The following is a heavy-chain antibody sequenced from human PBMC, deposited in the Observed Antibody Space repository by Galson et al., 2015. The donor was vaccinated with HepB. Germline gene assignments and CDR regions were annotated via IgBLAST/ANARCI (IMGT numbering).Heavy chain of an antibody. CDR2: IYWDDDK. D-gene: IGHD6-19*01. CDR3: AHRLGGASGGWNEGYFDY. J-gene: IGHJ4*02. CDR1: GFSINTSGVG. Sequence: PALVKPTQTLALTCTLSGFSINTSGVGVGWIRQPPGKTLEWLALIYWDDDKRYSPSLSSRLTVIKDTSKNQVVLIMTNMDPVDTATYYCAHRLGGASGGWNEGYFDYWGQGTLVTVSS. V-gene: IGHV2-5*02.